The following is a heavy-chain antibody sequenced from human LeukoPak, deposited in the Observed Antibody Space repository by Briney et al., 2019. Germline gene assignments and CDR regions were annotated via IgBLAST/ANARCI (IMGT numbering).Heavy chain of an antibody. CDR3: AMSYYYGSGSPSYYYYYGMDV. V-gene: IGHV5-51*01. D-gene: IGHD3-10*01. CDR2: IYPGGSDT. J-gene: IGHJ6*02. Sequence: GESLKISCKGSGYSFTSYWIGWVRQMPGKGLEWMGIIYPGGSDTRYSPSFQGQVTISADKSISTAYLQWSSLKASDTAMYYCAMSYYYGSGSPSYYYYYGMDVWGQGTTVTVSS. CDR1: GYSFTSYW.